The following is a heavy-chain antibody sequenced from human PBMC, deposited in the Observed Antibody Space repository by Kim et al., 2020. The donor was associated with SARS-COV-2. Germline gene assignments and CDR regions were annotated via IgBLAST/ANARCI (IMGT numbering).Heavy chain of an antibody. V-gene: IGHV4-4*02. CDR3: ARVGAYYDILTGYPYYYGMDV. Sequence: SETLSLTCAVSGGSISSSNWWSWVRQPPGKGLEWIGEIYHSGSTNYNPSLKSRVTISVDKSKNQFSLKLSSVTAADTAVYYCARVGAYYDILTGYPYYYGMDVWGQGTTVTVSS. D-gene: IGHD3-9*01. CDR1: GGSISSSNW. CDR2: IYHSGST. J-gene: IGHJ6*02.